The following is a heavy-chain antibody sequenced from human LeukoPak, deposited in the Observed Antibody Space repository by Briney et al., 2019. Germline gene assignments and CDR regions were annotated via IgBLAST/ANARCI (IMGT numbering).Heavy chain of an antibody. CDR3: ARHSSSSWDY. D-gene: IGHD6-6*01. V-gene: IGHV1-8*03. CDR1: GYTFTTYG. Sequence: ASVKVSCKASGYTFTTYGISWVRQATGQGLEWMGWMNPNSGNTGYAQKFQGRVTITRNTSISTAYMELSSLRSEDTAVYYCARHSSSSWDYWGQGTLVTVSS. J-gene: IGHJ4*02. CDR2: MNPNSGNT.